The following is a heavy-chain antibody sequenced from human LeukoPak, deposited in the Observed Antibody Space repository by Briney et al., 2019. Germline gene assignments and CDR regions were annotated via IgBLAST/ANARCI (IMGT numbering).Heavy chain of an antibody. J-gene: IGHJ4*02. CDR3: ARGGRVTTAFDY. CDR2: INHSGST. V-gene: IGHV4-34*01. D-gene: IGHD4-17*01. CDR1: GGSFSGYY. Sequence: SETLSLTCAVYGGSFSGYYWSWIRQPPGKGLEWIGEINHSGSTNYNPSLKSRVTISVDTSKNQFSLKLSSVTAADTVVYYCARGGRVTTAFDYWGQGTLVTVSP.